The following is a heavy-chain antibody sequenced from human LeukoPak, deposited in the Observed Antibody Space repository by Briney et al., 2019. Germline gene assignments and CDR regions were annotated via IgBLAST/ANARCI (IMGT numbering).Heavy chain of an antibody. D-gene: IGHD6-19*01. CDR1: GGSISTYY. CDR2: IYYTGST. J-gene: IGHJ4*02. V-gene: IGHV4-59*08. CDR3: ARRLAVTGKYYFDF. Sequence: SETLSLTCSVSGGSISTYYWSWIRQPPGKGLEWIGYIYYTGSTNYNPSLKSRVTMSVDTSKNQFSLRLSSVTAAGTAVYYCARRLAVTGKYYFDFWGQGTLVTVSS.